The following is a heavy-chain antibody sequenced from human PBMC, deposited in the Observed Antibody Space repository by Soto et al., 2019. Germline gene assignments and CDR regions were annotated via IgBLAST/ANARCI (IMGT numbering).Heavy chain of an antibody. D-gene: IGHD2-2*01. CDR2: ISYDGSNK. CDR1: GFTFSSYA. J-gene: IGHJ6*02. V-gene: IGHV3-30-3*01. CDR3: AREERYCISTSCYGGYYYGMDV. Sequence: QVQLVESGGGVVQPGRSLRLSCAASGFTFSSYAMHWVRQAPGKGLEWVAVISYDGSNKYYADSVKGRFTISRDNSKNPLYRQMNSLRAEDTAVYYCAREERYCISTSCYGGYYYGMDVWGQGTTVTVSS.